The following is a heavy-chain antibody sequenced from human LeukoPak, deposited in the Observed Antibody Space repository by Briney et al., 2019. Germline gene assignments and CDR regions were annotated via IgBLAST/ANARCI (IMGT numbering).Heavy chain of an antibody. D-gene: IGHD3-10*01. V-gene: IGHV3-30-3*01. CDR2: ISYTGNNK. J-gene: IGHJ4*02. CDR3: AREEYGQHYFDY. CDR1: GFTFSNYA. Sequence: GGSLRLSCAASGFTFSNYAMHWVRQAPGKRLEWVAVISYTGNNKYYAESVKGRFTISRDNSKDTLYLQMNSLRAEDTAVYYCAREEYGQHYFDYWGQGTLVTVSS.